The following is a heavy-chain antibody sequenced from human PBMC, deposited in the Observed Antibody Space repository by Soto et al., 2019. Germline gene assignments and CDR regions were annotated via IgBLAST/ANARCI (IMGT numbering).Heavy chain of an antibody. D-gene: IGHD2-2*01. CDR3: ASRYAPSEFGH. CDR1: GGPVYSPDYY. CDR2: ITNNGGT. Sequence: SETLSLTCNVSGGPVYSPDYYGTWIRQSPGEGLEWIASITNNGGTQYNPSLKSRVTIFVDTSKNEFSLKVTSVTAADTGVYFCASRYAPSEFGHWGQGSLVTVSS. V-gene: IGHV4-39*01. J-gene: IGHJ4*02.